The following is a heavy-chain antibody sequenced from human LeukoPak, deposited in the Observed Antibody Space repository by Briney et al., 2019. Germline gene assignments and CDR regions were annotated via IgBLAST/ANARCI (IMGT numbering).Heavy chain of an antibody. CDR2: ISYDGSNK. V-gene: IGHV3-30*03. Sequence: GGSLRLSCAASGFTFSSYGMHWVRQAPGKGLEWVAVISYDGSNKYYADSVKGRFTISRDNSKNTLYLQMNSLRAEDTAVYYCARFHSSRSWELYWGQGTLVTVSS. CDR1: GFTFSSYG. J-gene: IGHJ4*02. CDR3: ARFHSSRSWELY. D-gene: IGHD6-13*01.